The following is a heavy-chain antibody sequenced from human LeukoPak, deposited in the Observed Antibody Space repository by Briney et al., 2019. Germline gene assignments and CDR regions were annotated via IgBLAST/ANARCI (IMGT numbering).Heavy chain of an antibody. CDR1: GFMFSSSW. CDR2: IKQDGSEK. D-gene: IGHD6-13*01. J-gene: IGHJ4*02. V-gene: IGHV3-7*01. Sequence: PGGSLRLSSAASGFMFSSSWMSWVRQTPGKGLEWVANIKQDGSEKYYVDSVKGRFTISRDNAKNSLYLQMNSLRAEDTAVYYCARAIAAAGKGPNDYWGQGTLVTVSS. CDR3: ARAIAAAGKGPNDY.